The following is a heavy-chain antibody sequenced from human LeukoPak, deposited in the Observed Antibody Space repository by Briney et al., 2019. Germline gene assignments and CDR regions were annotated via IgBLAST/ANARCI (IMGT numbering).Heavy chain of an antibody. J-gene: IGHJ6*03. CDR3: ASCSTSCSYYYYYYMDV. CDR2: INPNSGGT. CDR1: GYTFTGYY. D-gene: IGHD2-2*01. V-gene: IGHV1-2*06. Sequence: ASVKVSCKASGYTFTGYYMHWVRQAPGQGLEWMGRINPNSGGTNYAQKFQGRVTMTRDMSISTAYMELSSLRSEDTAVYYCASCSTSCSYYYYYYMDVWGKGTTVTVSS.